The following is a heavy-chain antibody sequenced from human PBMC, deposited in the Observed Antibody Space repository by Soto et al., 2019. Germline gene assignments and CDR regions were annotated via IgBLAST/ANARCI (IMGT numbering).Heavy chain of an antibody. CDR3: APSRRSSGDAFDF. D-gene: IGHD6-6*01. Sequence: QITLKESGPALVKPTQTLTLTCTFSGVSLTTRGVGVGWIRQPPGKALEWLALIYCDDDERYSPSLRSRLTSPKDTSKTHVVLTITNMAAVHTSTSYCAPSRRSSGDAFDFWGQGTMVTVSS. J-gene: IGHJ3*01. V-gene: IGHV2-5*02. CDR1: GVSLTTRGVG. CDR2: IYCDDDE.